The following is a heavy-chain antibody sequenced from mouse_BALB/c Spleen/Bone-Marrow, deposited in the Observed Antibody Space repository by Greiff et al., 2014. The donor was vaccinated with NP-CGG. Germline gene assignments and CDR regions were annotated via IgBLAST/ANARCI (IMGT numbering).Heavy chain of an antibody. CDR3: ARSTMITTVDY. J-gene: IGHJ2*01. CDR1: GYSITSGYS. CDR2: VHYSGST. V-gene: IGHV3-1*02. Sequence: QLQQSXPDLVKPSQSLSLTCTVTGYSITSGYSWHWIRQFPGNKLEWMGYVHYSGSTNYNPSLKSRISITRDTSKNQFFLQLNSVTTEDTATYYCARSTMITTVDYWGQGTTLTVSS. D-gene: IGHD2-4*01.